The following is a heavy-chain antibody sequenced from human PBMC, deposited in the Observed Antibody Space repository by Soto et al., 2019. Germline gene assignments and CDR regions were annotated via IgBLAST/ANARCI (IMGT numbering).Heavy chain of an antibody. J-gene: IGHJ4*02. CDR2: ISYDGSNK. CDR3: ARDESGAGYYDFWIGGY. V-gene: IGHV3-30-3*01. D-gene: IGHD3-3*01. CDR1: GFTFSSYA. Sequence: QVQLVESGGGVVQPGRSLRLSCAVSGFTFSSYAMHWVRQAPGKGLEWVAVISYDGSNKYYADSVKGRFTISRDNSKNTLYLQMNSLRAEDTAVYYCARDESGAGYYDFWIGGYWGQGTLVTVSS.